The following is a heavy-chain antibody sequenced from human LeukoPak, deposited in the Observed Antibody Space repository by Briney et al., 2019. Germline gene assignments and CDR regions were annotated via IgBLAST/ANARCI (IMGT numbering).Heavy chain of an antibody. J-gene: IGHJ4*02. V-gene: IGHV5-51*01. CDR3: ARQGTIVAGTLGTTFDY. Sequence: GESLKISCKASGYSFTNYWIGWVRQMPGKGLERMGITYPGDSDTKYSPSFQGQVTISADKSINTAHLQWSSLRASDTAMYYCARQGTIVAGTLGTTFDYWGQGTLLTVSS. CDR2: TYPGDSDT. CDR1: GYSFTNYW. D-gene: IGHD5-12*01.